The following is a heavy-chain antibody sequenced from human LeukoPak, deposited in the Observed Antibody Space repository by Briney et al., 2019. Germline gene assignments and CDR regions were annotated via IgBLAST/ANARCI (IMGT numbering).Heavy chain of an antibody. J-gene: IGHJ5*02. D-gene: IGHD6-19*01. V-gene: IGHV3-33*01. CDR1: GFSFRNYA. Sequence: PGGSLRLSCAASGFSFRNYAMHWVRQAPGKGLQWVAVIWYDGNTMFYADSVKGRFTVSRDNSKNILFLQMNSLRAEDTALYSCAREGYHSDSDWGWIDPWGQGTLVTVSS. CDR2: IWYDGNTM. CDR3: AREGYHSDSDWGWIDP.